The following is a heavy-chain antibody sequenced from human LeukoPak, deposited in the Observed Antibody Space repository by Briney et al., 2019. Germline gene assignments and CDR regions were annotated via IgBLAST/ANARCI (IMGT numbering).Heavy chain of an antibody. CDR1: GFTLTSYA. Sequence: PGGSLRLSCAASGFTLTSYAMLWVRQAPGKGLEWVAFISYDGRDKYYADSVKGRFTISRDKSKNTLYLQMNSLRSEDTAVYYCARYSSGYRYWWFDPWGQGTLVTVSS. D-gene: IGHD6-19*01. CDR2: ISYDGRDK. J-gene: IGHJ5*02. CDR3: ARYSSGYRYWWFDP. V-gene: IGHV3-30*03.